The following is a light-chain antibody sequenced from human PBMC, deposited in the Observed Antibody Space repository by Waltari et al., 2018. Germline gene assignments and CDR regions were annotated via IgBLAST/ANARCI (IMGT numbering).Light chain of an antibody. CDR3: CSYAGSSTFV. CDR2: EVS. V-gene: IGLV2-23*02. J-gene: IGLJ2*01. Sequence: QSALPQPASVSGSPGQSITISCTGTSSDVWSYNLVSWYQQHPGKAPKLWIYEVSKRPSGVSNRFSGSKSANTASLTISGLQAEDEADYYCCSYAGSSTFVFGGGTKLTVL. CDR1: SSDVWSYNL.